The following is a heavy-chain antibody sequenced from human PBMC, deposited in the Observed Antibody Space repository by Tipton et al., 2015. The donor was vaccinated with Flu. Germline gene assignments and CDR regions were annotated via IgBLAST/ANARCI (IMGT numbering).Heavy chain of an antibody. CDR3: ARGLVVPAADY. CDR2: IYYSGST. D-gene: IGHD2-2*01. V-gene: IGHV4-39*07. J-gene: IGHJ4*02. CDR1: GGSISSSSYY. Sequence: LRLSCTVSGGSISSSSYYWGWIRQPPGKGLEWIGSIYYSGSTYYNPSLKSRVTISVDTSKNQFSLKLSSVTAADTAVYYCARGLVVPAADYWGQGTLATVSS.